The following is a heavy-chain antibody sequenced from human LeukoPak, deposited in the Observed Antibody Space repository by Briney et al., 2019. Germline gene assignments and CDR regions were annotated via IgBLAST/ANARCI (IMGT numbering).Heavy chain of an antibody. CDR1: GYTFTSYY. CDR2: IWYDGSNK. Sequence: SCKASGYTFTSYYMHWVRQAPGKGLEWVAVIWYDGSNKYYADSVKGRFTFSRDNSKNTLYLQMNSLRAEDTAVYYCASDRGVDYFDYWGQGTLVTVSS. V-gene: IGHV3-33*01. CDR3: ASDRGVDYFDY. D-gene: IGHD3-3*01. J-gene: IGHJ4*02.